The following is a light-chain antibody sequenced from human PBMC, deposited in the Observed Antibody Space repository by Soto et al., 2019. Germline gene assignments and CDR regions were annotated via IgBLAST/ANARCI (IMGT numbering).Light chain of an antibody. V-gene: IGKV1-17*01. Sequence: DIKLTEPPSSQSASVGDRVTITCPASQRISDGLVWYQQKPAKVPKRLIYSASSLQNGVPSRFSGSGSETVFTPTISSLEHEDAALYYCQQRSNWPPITFGQGTRLEIK. CDR3: QQRSNWPPIT. J-gene: IGKJ5*01. CDR1: QRISDG. CDR2: SAS.